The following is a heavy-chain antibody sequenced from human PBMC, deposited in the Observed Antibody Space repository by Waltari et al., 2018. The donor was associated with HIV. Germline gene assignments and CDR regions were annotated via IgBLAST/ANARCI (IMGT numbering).Heavy chain of an antibody. D-gene: IGHD5-12*01. J-gene: IGHJ4*02. CDR1: GSTLRSYI. V-gene: IGHV3-21*01. CDR2: IASSSPTYI. CDR3: AGEMATVYVDY. Sequence: DVQLVESGGGLVKPGGSLRLSCAASGSTLRSYIMTWVRQAPGKGLEWVASIASSSPTYIYYADSVRGRFTISRDNAKNSLYLQMNNLRAEDTAVYYCAGEMATVYVDYWGQGTLVTVSS.